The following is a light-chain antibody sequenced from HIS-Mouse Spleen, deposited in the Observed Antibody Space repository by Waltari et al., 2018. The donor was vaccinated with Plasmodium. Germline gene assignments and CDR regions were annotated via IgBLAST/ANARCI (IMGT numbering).Light chain of an antibody. CDR3: QQYKNRTPLYT. J-gene: IGKJ2*01. CDR2: GAS. Sequence: EIVMTQSPATLSVSPGERATLSCRASQSVSSNLAWYQQKPGQAPGLRIYGASTWATGIRARFSGSGCGTEFTLTISSLQSEDVAVDDCQQYKNRTPLYTFGQGTKVEIK. V-gene: IGKV3-15*01. CDR1: QSVSSN.